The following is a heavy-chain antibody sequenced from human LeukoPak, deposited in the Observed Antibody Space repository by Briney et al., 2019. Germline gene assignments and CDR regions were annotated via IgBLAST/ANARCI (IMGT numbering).Heavy chain of an antibody. Sequence: TGGSLRLSCAASGFSLSSRVMHWLRQAPGKALEWVSGISCVGNDEHYADSVKGRFTISGDDSKNTLYLEVNGLMIDDTAVYYCAREGYSSGRSPAFDIWGQGTMVTVSS. J-gene: IGHJ3*02. CDR2: ISCVGNDE. CDR3: AREGYSSGRSPAFDI. D-gene: IGHD2-15*01. V-gene: IGHV3-30-3*01. CDR1: GFSLSSRV.